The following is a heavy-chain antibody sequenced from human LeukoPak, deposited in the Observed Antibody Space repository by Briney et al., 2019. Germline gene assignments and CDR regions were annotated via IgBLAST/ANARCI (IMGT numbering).Heavy chain of an antibody. D-gene: IGHD2-15*01. CDR3: ARDPLVGYCSGGSCSDAFDI. V-gene: IGHV4-59*01. CDR1: GGSISSDY. CDR2: IYYSGST. Sequence: SETLSLTCTVSGGSISSDYWSWIRQPPGKGLEWIGYIYYSGSTNYNPSLKGRVTISVDTSKNQFSLKLSSVTAADTAVYYCARDPLVGYCSGGSCSDAFDIWGQGTMVTVSS. J-gene: IGHJ3*02.